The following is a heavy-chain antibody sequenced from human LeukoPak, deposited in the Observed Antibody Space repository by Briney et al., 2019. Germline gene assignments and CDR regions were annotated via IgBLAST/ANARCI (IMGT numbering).Heavy chain of an antibody. D-gene: IGHD6-13*01. CDR2: IWYDGSNK. V-gene: IGHV3-33*01. CDR3: ARHTAPRYSSSWYGNNNWFDP. CDR1: GFTFCSNG. J-gene: IGHJ5*02. Sequence: QPGGSLSLSCAAYGFTFCSNGMQWVRQGPGKGRECVAFIWYDGSNKYYAHPVKGRFTISIANTKDTLYLKISRLRAQDAILYYCARHTAPRYSSSWYGNNNWFDPWGQGKLVTVSS.